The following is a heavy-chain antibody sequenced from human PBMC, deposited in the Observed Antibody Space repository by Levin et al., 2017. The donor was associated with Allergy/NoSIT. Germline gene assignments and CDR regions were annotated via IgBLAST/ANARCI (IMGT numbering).Heavy chain of an antibody. CDR1: GGSFSGYY. J-gene: IGHJ5*02. D-gene: IGHD2-15*01. CDR2: INHSGST. V-gene: IGHV4-34*01. CDR3: ARGRQGFRGNCSGGSCYSRWFDP. Sequence: GSLRLSCAVYGGSFSGYYWSWIRQPPGKGLEWIGEINHSGSTNYNPSLKSRVTISVDTSKNQFSLKLSSVTAADTAVYYCARGRQGFRGNCSGGSCYSRWFDPWGQGTLVTVSS.